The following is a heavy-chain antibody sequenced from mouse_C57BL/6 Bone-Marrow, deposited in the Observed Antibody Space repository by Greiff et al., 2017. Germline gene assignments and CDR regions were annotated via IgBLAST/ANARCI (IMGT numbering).Heavy chain of an antibody. Sequence: EVQRVESGAELVRPGASVKLSCTASGFNIKDDYMHWVKQRPEQGLEWIGWIDPENGDTEYASKFQGKATITADTSSNTAYLQLSSLTSEDTAVYYCTTPLGLAWFAYWGQGTLVTVSA. D-gene: IGHD3-1*01. CDR2: IDPENGDT. V-gene: IGHV14-4*01. J-gene: IGHJ3*01. CDR3: TTPLGLAWFAY. CDR1: GFNIKDDY.